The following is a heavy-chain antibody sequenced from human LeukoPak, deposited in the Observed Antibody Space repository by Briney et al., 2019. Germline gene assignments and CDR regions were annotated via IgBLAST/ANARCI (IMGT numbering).Heavy chain of an antibody. J-gene: IGHJ4*02. CDR3: ARICSSTSCYANDY. CDR2: ISSSSSYI. CDR1: RFTFSSYS. Sequence: GGSLRLSCAASRFTFSSYSMNWVRQAPGKGLEWVSSISSSSSYIYYADSVKGRFTISRDNAKNSLYLQMDSLRAEDTAVYYCARICSSTSCYANDYWGQGTLVTVSS. V-gene: IGHV3-21*01. D-gene: IGHD2-2*01.